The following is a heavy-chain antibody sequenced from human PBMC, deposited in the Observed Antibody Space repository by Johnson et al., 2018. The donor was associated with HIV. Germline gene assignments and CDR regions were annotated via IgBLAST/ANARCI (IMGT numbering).Heavy chain of an antibody. Sequence: MLLVESGGGLVQPGGSLRLSCAASGFTFSSYWMSWVRQTPGKGLEWVANIKQDGSEKYYVDSVKGRPTISRDNSKNTVYLQMNSLRAEDTAVDYWARERYYYDSFWLDHDAFDIWGQGTMVTVSS. CDR3: ARERYYYDSFWLDHDAFDI. CDR1: GFTFSSYW. V-gene: IGHV3-7*01. CDR2: IKQDGSEK. D-gene: IGHD3-22*01. J-gene: IGHJ3*02.